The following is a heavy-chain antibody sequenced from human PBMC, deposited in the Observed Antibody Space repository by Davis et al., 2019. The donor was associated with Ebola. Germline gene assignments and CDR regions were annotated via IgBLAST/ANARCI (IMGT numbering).Heavy chain of an antibody. D-gene: IGHD6-19*01. CDR3: ALTQWLVPFPLDI. J-gene: IGHJ3*02. V-gene: IGHV3-7*01. CDR1: GFTFSSYA. CDR2: IKQDGSEK. Sequence: PGGSLRLSCAASGFTFSSYAMSWVRQAPGKGLEWVANIKQDGSEKYYVDSVKGRFTISRDNAKNSLYLQMNSLRDEDTAVYYCALTQWLVPFPLDIWGQGTMVTVSS.